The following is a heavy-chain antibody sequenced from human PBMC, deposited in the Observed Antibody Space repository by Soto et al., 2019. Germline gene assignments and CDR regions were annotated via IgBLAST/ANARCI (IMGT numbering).Heavy chain of an antibody. V-gene: IGHV4-31*03. Sequence: SQSLSPTCLLSGCSTSIRSYDWSWTRHHPGKGLEWIGYIYYSGSTYYNPSLKSRVTISVDTSKNQFSLKLSSVTAADTAVYYCASETRVYYYSDGGTNGMDVWGQGTTVT. D-gene: IGHD3-22*01. CDR1: GCSTSIRSYD. CDR3: ASETRVYYYSDGGTNGMDV. CDR2: IYYSGST. J-gene: IGHJ6*02.